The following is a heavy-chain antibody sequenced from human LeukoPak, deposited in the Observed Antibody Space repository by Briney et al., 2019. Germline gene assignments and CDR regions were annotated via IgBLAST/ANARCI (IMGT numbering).Heavy chain of an antibody. CDR1: GGSISSYY. CDR2: IYYSGST. Sequence: SETLSLTCTVSGGSISSYYWSWIRQPTGKGLEWIGYIYYSGSTNYNPSLKSRVTISVDTSKNQFSLKLSSVTAADTAVYYCATYGDYIYWGQGTLVTVSS. CDR3: ATYGDYIY. V-gene: IGHV4-59*01. D-gene: IGHD4-17*01. J-gene: IGHJ4*02.